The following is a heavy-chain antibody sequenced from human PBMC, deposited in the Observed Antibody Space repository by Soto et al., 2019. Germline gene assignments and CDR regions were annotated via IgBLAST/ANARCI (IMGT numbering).Heavy chain of an antibody. CDR3: ARGAGYSSGWYYFDY. D-gene: IGHD6-19*01. Sequence: SETLSLTCAVSGGSIISADSYWFWIRKHPGKGLEWIGYIYYSGSTNYNPSLKSRVTISVDTSKNQFSLKLSSVTAADTAVYYCARGAGYSSGWYYFDYWGQGTLVTVSS. CDR2: IYYSGST. CDR1: GGSIISADSY. V-gene: IGHV4-61*08. J-gene: IGHJ4*02.